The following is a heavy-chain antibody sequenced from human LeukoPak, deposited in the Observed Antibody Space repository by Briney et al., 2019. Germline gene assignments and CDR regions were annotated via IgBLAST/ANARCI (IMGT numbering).Heavy chain of an antibody. J-gene: IGHJ6*03. CDR2: MNPNSGNT. CDR3: ARAPLKRAAAGTIWVDYYHMDV. V-gene: IGHV1-8*01. Sequence: ASVKVSCKASGYTFTSYDINWVRQATGQGLEWMGWMNPNSGNTGYAQKFQGRVTVTRNTSISTAYMELSSLRSEDTAVYYCARAPLKRAAAGTIWVDYYHMDVWGKGTTVTISS. CDR1: GYTFTSYD. D-gene: IGHD6-13*01.